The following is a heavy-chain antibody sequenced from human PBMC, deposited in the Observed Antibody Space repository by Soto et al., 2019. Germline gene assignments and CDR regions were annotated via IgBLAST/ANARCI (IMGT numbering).Heavy chain of an antibody. J-gene: IGHJ4*02. CDR1: SGSISVTNVF. D-gene: IGHD1-20*01. CDR3: ARITGRHLDY. Sequence: LSLTCTVSSGSISVTNVFWGWVRQPPGKGLEWIGNIDYSGTAYFSPSLATRVTFHVDTSKNQFSLTLYSVTAADTAVYYCARITGRHLDYWGQGILDTVSS. V-gene: IGHV4-39*01. CDR2: IDYSGTA.